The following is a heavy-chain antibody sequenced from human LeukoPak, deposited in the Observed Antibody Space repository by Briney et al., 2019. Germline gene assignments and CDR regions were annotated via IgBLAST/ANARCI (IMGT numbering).Heavy chain of an antibody. CDR3: ARGENSARASDY. D-gene: IGHD4-23*01. J-gene: IGHJ4*02. CDR2: IYPGGST. V-gene: IGHV3-66*01. Sequence: GGSLRLSCAASGFAVNSNYMSWVRQAPGKGLEWVSVIYPGGSTHYADSVKGRFAISRDIPKDTVYLQMNSLRADDTAVYHCARGENSARASDYWGQGTLVTVSS. CDR1: GFAVNSNY.